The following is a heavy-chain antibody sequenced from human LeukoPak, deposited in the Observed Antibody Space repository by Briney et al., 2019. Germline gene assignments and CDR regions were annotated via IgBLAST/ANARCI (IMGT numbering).Heavy chain of an antibody. V-gene: IGHV3-21*01. CDR3: ARDRGQRLVLRYFDY. CDR2: ISSSSSYI. Sequence: GGSLRLSCAAPGFTFSSYSMNWVRQAPGKGLEWVSSISSSSSYIYYADSVKGRFTISRDNAKNSLYLQMNSLRAEDTAVYYCARDRGQRLVLRYFDYWGQGTLVTVSS. CDR1: GFTFSSYS. J-gene: IGHJ4*02. D-gene: IGHD6-13*01.